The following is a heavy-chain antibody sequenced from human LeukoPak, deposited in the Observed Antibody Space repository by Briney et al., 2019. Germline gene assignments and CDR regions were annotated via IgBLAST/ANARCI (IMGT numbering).Heavy chain of an antibody. CDR2: IYPGDSDT. Sequence: GEPLKISCKGSGYSFTSYWIGWVRQMPGKGLGWMGIIYPGDSDTRYSPSFQGQVTISADKSISTAYLQWSSLKDSDTAMYYCARRRDGYNIAFDIWGQGTMVTVSS. J-gene: IGHJ3*02. V-gene: IGHV5-51*01. CDR3: ARRRDGYNIAFDI. CDR1: GYSFTSYW. D-gene: IGHD5-24*01.